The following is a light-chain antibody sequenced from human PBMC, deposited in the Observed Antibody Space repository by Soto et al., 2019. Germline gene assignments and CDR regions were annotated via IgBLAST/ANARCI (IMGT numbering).Light chain of an antibody. CDR3: SSFTGTTTLDV. V-gene: IGLV2-14*01. Sequence: QSALTQPASVSGSPGQSITISCTGTATDVGAYNYVSWYQQHPGRAPKLIIYAVTDRPSGVADRFSGSKSGDTASLTISGLQAEDEADYYCSSFTGTTTLDVFGTGTKVTVL. CDR1: ATDVGAYNY. CDR2: AVT. J-gene: IGLJ1*01.